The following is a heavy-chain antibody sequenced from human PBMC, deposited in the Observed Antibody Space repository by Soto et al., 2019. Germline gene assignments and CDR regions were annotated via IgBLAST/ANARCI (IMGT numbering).Heavy chain of an antibody. CDR1: GGSISSYY. CDR2: IYYSGST. D-gene: IGHD3-9*01. Sequence: PSETLSLTCTVSGGSISSYYWSWIRQPPGKGLEWIGYIYYSGSTNYNPSLKSRVTISVDTSKNQFSLKLSSVTAADTAVYYCARESPYYDILAPNAFDIWGQXTMVTVSS. CDR3: ARESPYYDILAPNAFDI. V-gene: IGHV4-59*01. J-gene: IGHJ3*02.